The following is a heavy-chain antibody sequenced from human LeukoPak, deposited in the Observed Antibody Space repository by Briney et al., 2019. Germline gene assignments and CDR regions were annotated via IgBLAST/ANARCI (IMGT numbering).Heavy chain of an antibody. V-gene: IGHV6-1*01. D-gene: IGHD3-3*01. CDR1: GCSVSSNGAA. Sequence: SQTLSLTCAISGCSVSSNGAAWDWIRQSPSRGLEWLGRTYYRSQQWYSDYAPSVKGRITINADTSQNQFSLHLNSVTPEDTAVYYCGRETDFGVVTNWGQGTLVTVSS. CDR3: GRETDFGVVTN. J-gene: IGHJ4*02. CDR2: TYYRSQQWYS.